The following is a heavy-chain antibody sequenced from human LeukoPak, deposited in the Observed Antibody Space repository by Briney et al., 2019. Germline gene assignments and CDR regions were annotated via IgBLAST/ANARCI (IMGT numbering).Heavy chain of an antibody. Sequence: SETLSLTCTVSGGSISSYYWSWIRQPAGKGLEWIGRIYTSGSTNYNPSLKSRVTMSVDTSKTQFSLNLSSVTATDTAVYYCARLSRFGEFPWGQGTLVTVSS. CDR2: IYTSGST. J-gene: IGHJ5*02. CDR1: GGSISSYY. V-gene: IGHV4-4*07. D-gene: IGHD3-10*01. CDR3: ARLSRFGEFP.